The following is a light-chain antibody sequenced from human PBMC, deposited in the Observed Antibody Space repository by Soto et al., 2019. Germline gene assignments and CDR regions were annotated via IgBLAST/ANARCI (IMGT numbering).Light chain of an antibody. CDR1: QSVSSN. CDR3: QQYNNWPPWT. J-gene: IGKJ1*01. Sequence: MTQSPSTLSVSPGERATLYCRASQSVSSNLAWYQQKPGQAPRLLIYGASNRATGIPARFSGSGSGTDFTLIISSLQPEDFAVYYCQQYNNWPPWTFGRGTKVDIK. CDR2: GAS. V-gene: IGKV3-15*01.